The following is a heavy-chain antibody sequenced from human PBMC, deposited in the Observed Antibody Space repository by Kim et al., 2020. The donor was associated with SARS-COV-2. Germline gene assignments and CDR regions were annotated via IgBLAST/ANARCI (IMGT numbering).Heavy chain of an antibody. CDR1: GFRFNIYQ. Sequence: GGSLRLSCAASGFRFNIYQMAWVRQAPGKGLEWVAAIKHDGSQKDYLDSVMGRFTISRDNAENSLFLQLNDLRVEDTAVYHCARSSSWNHLVVFFHFDY. CDR3: ARSSSWNHLVVFFHFDY. CDR2: IKHDGSQK. V-gene: IGHV3-7*01. J-gene: IGHJ4*01. D-gene: IGHD1-1*01.